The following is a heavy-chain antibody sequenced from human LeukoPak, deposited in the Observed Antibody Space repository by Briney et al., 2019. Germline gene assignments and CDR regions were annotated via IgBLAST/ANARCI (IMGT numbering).Heavy chain of an antibody. CDR3: ATTVPSIYDYVWGSYRHTHAFDI. Sequence: ASVKVSCKVSGYTLTELSMHWVRQAPGKGLEWMGGFDPEDGETIYAQKFQGRVTMTEDTSTDTAYMELSSLRSEDTAVYYCATTVPSIYDYVWGSYRHTHAFDIWGQGTTVTVSS. D-gene: IGHD3-16*02. CDR1: GYTLTELS. J-gene: IGHJ3*02. CDR2: FDPEDGET. V-gene: IGHV1-24*01.